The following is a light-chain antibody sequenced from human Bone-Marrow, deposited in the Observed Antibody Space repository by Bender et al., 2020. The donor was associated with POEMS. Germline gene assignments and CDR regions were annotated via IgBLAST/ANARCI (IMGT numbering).Light chain of an antibody. CDR1: SSDVGGYNM. V-gene: IGLV2-11*01. Sequence: QSALTQPRSVTGSPGQSVTISCTGTSSDVGGYNMVSWYQQHPGKAPKLLIYNSDVRSSGVPDRFSASKSGNTASLTISALQAEDEADYYCSSSTGRATWLFGGGTKLTVL. CDR3: SSSTGRATWL. J-gene: IGLJ3*02. CDR2: NSD.